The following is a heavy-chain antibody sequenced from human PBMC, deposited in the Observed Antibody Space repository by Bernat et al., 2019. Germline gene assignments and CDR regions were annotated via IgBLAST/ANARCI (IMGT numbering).Heavy chain of an antibody. J-gene: IGHJ6*03. D-gene: IGHD1-1*01. V-gene: IGHV3-9*01. CDR1: GFTFDDYA. Sequence: EVQLVESGGGLVQPGRSLRLSCAASGFTFDDYAMHWVRQAPGKGLEGVSGISWNSATIAYADSGKGRFTISRDNAKNSLYLQMNSLRGEDTALYYCAKELSAGERFHYMDVWGIGTTVTVSS. CDR2: ISWNSATI. CDR3: AKELSAGERFHYMDV.